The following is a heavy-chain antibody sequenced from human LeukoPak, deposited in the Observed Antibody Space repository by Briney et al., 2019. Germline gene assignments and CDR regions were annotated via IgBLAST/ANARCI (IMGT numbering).Heavy chain of an antibody. CDR3: ALYYQKSAYDILTGYFDS. J-gene: IGHJ4*02. V-gene: IGHV4-4*09. CDR1: GGSLTSYF. D-gene: IGHD3-9*01. CDR2: IYTFGRT. Sequence: PSDTLSLTCTVSGGSLTSYFWSWIRQPPGKGLEWIGYIYTFGRTNYNPSLQSRVTISVDTSKNQFSLKLRSVTAADTAVYYCALYYQKSAYDILTGYFDSWGQGTLVTVSS.